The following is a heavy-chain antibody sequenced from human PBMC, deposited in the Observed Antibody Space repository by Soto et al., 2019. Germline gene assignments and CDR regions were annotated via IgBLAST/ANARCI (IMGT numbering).Heavy chain of an antibody. CDR1: GGTFSSYT. V-gene: IGHV1-69*08. Sequence: QVQLVQSGAEVKKPGSSVKVSCKASGGTFSSYTISWVRQAPGQGLEWMGRIIPILGIANYAQKFQGRVTSTADKSTSTAYMELISLRSEDTAVYYCARETYGMDVWGQGTTVTVSS. CDR2: IIPILGIA. J-gene: IGHJ6*02. CDR3: ARETYGMDV.